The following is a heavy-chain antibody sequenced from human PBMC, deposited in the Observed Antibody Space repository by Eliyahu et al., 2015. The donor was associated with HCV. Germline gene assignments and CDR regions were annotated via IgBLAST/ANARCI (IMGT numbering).Heavy chain of an antibody. CDR3: TTGAPGGFDYYLDV. CDR1: VFTFSXDG. J-gene: IGHJ6*03. V-gene: IGHV3-15*01. D-gene: IGHD3-10*01. Sequence: XVQLVESGGGLVKPGGSLRLSXAXSVFTFSXDGXSWVRQXPGKGLEWIGRIKSKTDGGTTDXAAPVKGRFTISRDDSKSTLYLQMNSLKTEDTAVYYCTTGAPGGFDYYLDVWGQGTTVTVSS. CDR2: IKSKTDGGTT.